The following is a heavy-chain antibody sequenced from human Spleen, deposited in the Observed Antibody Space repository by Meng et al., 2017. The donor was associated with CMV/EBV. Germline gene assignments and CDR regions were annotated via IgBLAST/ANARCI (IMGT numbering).Heavy chain of an antibody. CDR3: AREIAFSGASWFDP. CDR1: GASVSSGTYY. V-gene: IGHV4-61*01. CDR2: IYTSGST. Sequence: GSLRLSCTVSGASVSSGTYYWSWIRQPPGKGLEWIGYIYTSGSTKYNPSLKSRVTISTDTSQNQFSLNLRSVSAADTAVYYCAREIAFSGASWFDPWGQGTLVTVSS. J-gene: IGHJ5*02. D-gene: IGHD1-26*01.